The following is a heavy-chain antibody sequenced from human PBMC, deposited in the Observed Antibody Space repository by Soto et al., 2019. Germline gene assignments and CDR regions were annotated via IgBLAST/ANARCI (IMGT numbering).Heavy chain of an antibody. V-gene: IGHV3-30*18. Sequence: GGSLRLSCAASGFTFSSYGMHWVRQAPGKGLEWVAVISYDGSNKYYADSVKGRFTISRDNSKNTLYLQMNSLRAEDTAVYYCAKERLRGYEVQGVFDYWGQGTLVTVSS. CDR1: GFTFSSYG. CDR2: ISYDGSNK. J-gene: IGHJ4*02. CDR3: AKERLRGYEVQGVFDY. D-gene: IGHD5-12*01.